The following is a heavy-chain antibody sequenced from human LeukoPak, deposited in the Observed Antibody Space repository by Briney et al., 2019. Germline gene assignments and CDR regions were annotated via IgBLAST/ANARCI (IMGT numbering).Heavy chain of an antibody. V-gene: IGHV1-2*02. CDR1: GYTFTGYY. Sequence: ASVKVSCKASGYTFTGYYMHWVRQAPGQGLEWMGWINPNSGGTNYAQKFQGRVTMTRDTSISTAYMELSRLRSDDTAVYYCARATLRYCSSTSCYVGGWFDPWGQGTLVTVSS. CDR2: INPNSGGT. J-gene: IGHJ5*02. D-gene: IGHD2-2*01. CDR3: ARATLRYCSSTSCYVGGWFDP.